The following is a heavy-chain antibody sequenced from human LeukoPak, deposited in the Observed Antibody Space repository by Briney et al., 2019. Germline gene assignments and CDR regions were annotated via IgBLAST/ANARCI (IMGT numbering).Heavy chain of an antibody. J-gene: IGHJ4*02. D-gene: IGHD3-3*01. V-gene: IGHV3-48*03. CDR3: ARMAGAIFGGGFDD. CDR1: GFTFSSYE. CDR2: ISSSGSTI. Sequence: GGSLRLSCAASGFTFSSYEMNWVRQAPGKGLEWVAYISSSGSTIYYADSVKGRFTISRDNAKNSLYLQMNSLRAEDTAVYYCARMAGAIFGGGFDDWGQGTLVTVSS.